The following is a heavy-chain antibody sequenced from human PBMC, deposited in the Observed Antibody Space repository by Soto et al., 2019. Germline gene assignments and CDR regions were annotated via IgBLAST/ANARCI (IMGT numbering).Heavy chain of an antibody. Sequence: QVQLVQSGAEVKKPGSSVKVSCKASGGTFSSYAISWVRQAPGQGLEWMGGIIPIFGTANYAQKFQGRVKITADESTSTAYMELSSLRSEDTAVYYCARSGHCISTSCYGKDYYYYGMDVWGQGTTVTVSS. J-gene: IGHJ6*02. V-gene: IGHV1-69*12. CDR2: IIPIFGTA. CDR1: GGTFSSYA. CDR3: ARSGHCISTSCYGKDYYYYGMDV. D-gene: IGHD2-2*01.